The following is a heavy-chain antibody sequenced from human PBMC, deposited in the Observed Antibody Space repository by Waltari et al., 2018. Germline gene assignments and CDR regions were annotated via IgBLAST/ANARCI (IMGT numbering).Heavy chain of an antibody. CDR1: GGPFSSYP. CDR3: ARYPLYYYDSSGYLGY. V-gene: IGHV1-69*01. J-gene: IGHJ4*02. Sequence: QVQLVQSGAEVKKPGSSVKVSCRASGGPFSSYPISWVRQAPGQGLEWMGGIIPIFGTANYAQKFQGRVTITADESTSTAYMELSSLRSEDTAVYYCARYPLYYYDSSGYLGYWGQGTLVTVSS. CDR2: IIPIFGTA. D-gene: IGHD3-22*01.